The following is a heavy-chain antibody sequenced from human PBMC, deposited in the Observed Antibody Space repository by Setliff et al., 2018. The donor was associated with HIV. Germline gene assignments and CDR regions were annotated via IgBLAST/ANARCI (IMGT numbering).Heavy chain of an antibody. CDR3: ARSPLNYYDKSDAFDI. CDR2: IYFSGSA. J-gene: IGHJ3*02. Sequence: SETLSLTCTVSGDSITNNNFFWTWVRQDPGKGLEWIGYIYFSGSATYNPSLKSPVSISVDTSKNQFYLKLSSVTAADTAVYYCARSPLNYYDKSDAFDIWGQGTMVTVSS. CDR1: GDSITNNNFF. D-gene: IGHD3-22*01. V-gene: IGHV4-31*01.